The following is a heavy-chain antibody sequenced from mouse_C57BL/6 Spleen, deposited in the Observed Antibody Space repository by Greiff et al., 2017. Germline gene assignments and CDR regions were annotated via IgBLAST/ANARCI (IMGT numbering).Heavy chain of an antibody. Sequence: QVQLQQSGAELMKPGASVKLSCKATGYTFTGYWIEWVKQRPGHGLEWIGEILPGSGSTHYNEKFKGKATFTADTSSNTSYMPLSRLPTEDSAIYYCARSSYSNAGYFDVWGKGTTLTVSS. D-gene: IGHD2-5*01. CDR1: GYTFTGYW. J-gene: IGHJ1*03. V-gene: IGHV1-9*01. CDR2: ILPGSGST. CDR3: ARSSYSNAGYFDV.